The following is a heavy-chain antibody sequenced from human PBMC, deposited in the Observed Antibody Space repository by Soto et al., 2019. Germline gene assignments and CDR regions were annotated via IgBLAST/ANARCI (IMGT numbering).Heavy chain of an antibody. V-gene: IGHV1-69*06. CDR1: GSTFH. CDR2: IIPVIDTA. J-gene: IGHJ3*02. Sequence: SVKVSGKVSGSTFHIRWVRQAPGERLEWMGGIIPVIDTANYARKFQGRAVISADRATNIVYMEMMSLTLEDTAVYYCARGSGADAFGIWGQGTMVTVSS. CDR3: ARGSGADAFGI. D-gene: IGHD7-27*01.